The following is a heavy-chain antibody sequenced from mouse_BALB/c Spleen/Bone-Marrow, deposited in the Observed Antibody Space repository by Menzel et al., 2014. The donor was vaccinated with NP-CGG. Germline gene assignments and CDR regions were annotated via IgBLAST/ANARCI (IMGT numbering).Heavy chain of an antibody. V-gene: IGHV14-3*02. CDR3: ASMITDWYFDV. CDR2: IDPANGNT. J-gene: IGHJ1*01. D-gene: IGHD2-4*01. CDR1: GFNIKDTY. Sequence: VQLQQSGAEFVKPGASVKLSCTASGFNIKDTYMHWVKQRPEQGLEWIGRIDPANGNTKYDPKFQGKATITADASSNTAYLQLSSLTSEDAAVYYCASMITDWYFDVWGAGTTVTVSS.